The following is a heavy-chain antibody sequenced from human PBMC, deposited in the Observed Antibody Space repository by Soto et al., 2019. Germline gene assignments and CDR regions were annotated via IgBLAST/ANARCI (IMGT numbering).Heavy chain of an antibody. Sequence: GGSLRLSCAVSGFIVSNTYMSWVRQAPGKGLEWVAVIYIGDITHYADAVKGRFTISSDKSWNTLFLQMNGLRVEDTAVYYCARDLQGHFGLDVWGQGTTVTVSS. V-gene: IGHV3-53*01. J-gene: IGHJ6*02. CDR2: IYIGDIT. CDR3: ARDLQGHFGLDV. CDR1: GFIVSNTY.